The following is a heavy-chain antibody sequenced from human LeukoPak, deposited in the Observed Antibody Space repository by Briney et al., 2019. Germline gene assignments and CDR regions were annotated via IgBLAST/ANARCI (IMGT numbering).Heavy chain of an antibody. CDR1: GFPFSSYA. Sequence: PGGSLRLSCAASGFPFSSYAMSWVRQAPGKGLEWVSALSGSSANIYYADSVKGRFIISRDNPKSTLYLQMNSLRAEDTAVYYCAKDSSPYAFDIWGHGTMVTVSS. V-gene: IGHV3-23*01. CDR3: AKDSSPYAFDI. CDR2: LSGSSANI. J-gene: IGHJ3*02.